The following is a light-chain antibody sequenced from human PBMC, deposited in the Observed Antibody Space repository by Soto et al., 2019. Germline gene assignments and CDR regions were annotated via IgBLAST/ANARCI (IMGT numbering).Light chain of an antibody. CDR3: QQTYSPPSIT. CDR1: QTISTW. Sequence: DIHVTQSPPTLSAPVGDRVTITCRVSQTISTWMAWYQQKPGKAPKLLIYAASSLQSGVPSRFSGSRSGTDCTLTISSLQPEDFAIYYCQQTYSPPSITFGQGTRLEIK. CDR2: AAS. V-gene: IGKV1-39*01. J-gene: IGKJ5*01.